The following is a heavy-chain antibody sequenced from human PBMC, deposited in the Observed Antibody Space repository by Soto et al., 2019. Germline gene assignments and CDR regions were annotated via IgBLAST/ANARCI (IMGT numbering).Heavy chain of an antibody. J-gene: IGHJ3*02. D-gene: IGHD6-19*01. Sequence: ASVKVSCKASGYTFTSYDINWVRQATGQGLEWMGWMNPNSGNTGYAQKFQGRVTMTRNTSISTAYMELSSLRSEYTAVYYCARGRPPETSGYSSGWYAFDIWGQGTMVTVSS. CDR3: ARGRPPETSGYSSGWYAFDI. CDR1: GYTFTSYD. CDR2: MNPNSGNT. V-gene: IGHV1-8*01.